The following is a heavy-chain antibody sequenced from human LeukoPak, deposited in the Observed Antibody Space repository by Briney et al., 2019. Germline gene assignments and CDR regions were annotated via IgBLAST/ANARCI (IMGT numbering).Heavy chain of an antibody. J-gene: IGHJ4*02. V-gene: IGHV4-39*07. CDR3: AREGYCSGGSCYGWRY. CDR1: GGSISSSSYY. CDR2: IYYSGGT. D-gene: IGHD2-15*01. Sequence: SETLSLTCTVSGGSISSSSYYWGWVRQPPGKGLEWIGSIYYSGGTYYNPSLKSRVTISVDTSKNQFSLKLSSVTAADTAVYYCAREGYCSGGSCYGWRYWGQGTLVTVSS.